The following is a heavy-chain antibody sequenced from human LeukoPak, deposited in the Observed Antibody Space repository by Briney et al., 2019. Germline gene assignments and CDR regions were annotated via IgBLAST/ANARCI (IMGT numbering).Heavy chain of an antibody. CDR2: INPNSGGT. CDR3: ARVWIDYGDPYDAFDI. CDR1: GYTFSTST. D-gene: IGHD4-17*01. Sequence: ASVKVSCKASGYTFSTSTISWVRQAAGQGLEWMGWINPNSGGTNYAQKFQGRVTMTRDTSISTAYMELSRLRSDDTAVYYCARVWIDYGDPYDAFDIWGQGTMVTVSS. V-gene: IGHV1-2*02. J-gene: IGHJ3*02.